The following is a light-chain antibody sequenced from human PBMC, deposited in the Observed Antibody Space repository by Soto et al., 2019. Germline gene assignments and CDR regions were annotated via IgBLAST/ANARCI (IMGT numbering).Light chain of an antibody. J-gene: IGLJ1*01. CDR1: SSDVGGYNY. Sequence: QSALTQPASVSGSPGQSITISCTGTSSDVGGYNYVSRYQQHPGKAPKLMIYEVSNRPSGDSNRFSGSKSGNTASLTISGLQAEDEADYYCSSYTSSSTPYVFGTGTKVTVL. CDR3: SSYTSSSTPYV. V-gene: IGLV2-14*01. CDR2: EVS.